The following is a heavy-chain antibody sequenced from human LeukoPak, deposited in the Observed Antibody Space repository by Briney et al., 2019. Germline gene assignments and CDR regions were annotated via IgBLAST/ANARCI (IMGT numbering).Heavy chain of an antibody. D-gene: IGHD3-16*02. V-gene: IGHV3-53*01. J-gene: IGHJ6*02. CDR2: IYSGGST. Sequence: GGSLRLSCAASGFTVSSNYMSWVRQAPGKGREWVSVIYSGGSTYYADSVEGRFTISRDNSKNTLYLQMNSLRAEDTAVYYCARDRYGKYYDYVWGSYRYIDYYGMDVWGQGTTVTVSS. CDR1: GFTVSSNY. CDR3: ARDRYGKYYDYVWGSYRYIDYYGMDV.